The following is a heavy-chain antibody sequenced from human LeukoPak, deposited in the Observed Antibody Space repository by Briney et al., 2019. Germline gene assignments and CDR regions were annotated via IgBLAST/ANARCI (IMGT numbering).Heavy chain of an antibody. CDR3: AKLVLRFLEWLSLDV. V-gene: IGHV3-30*02. CDR2: IRYDGSNK. Sequence: GGSLRLSCAASGFTFSSYGIHWVRQAPGKGLEGVAFIRYDGSNKYYTDSVKGRFTISRDNSKNTLYLQMNSLRSEDTAVYYCAKLVLRFLEWLSLDVWGKGTTVTVSS. J-gene: IGHJ6*04. CDR1: GFTFSSYG. D-gene: IGHD3-3*01.